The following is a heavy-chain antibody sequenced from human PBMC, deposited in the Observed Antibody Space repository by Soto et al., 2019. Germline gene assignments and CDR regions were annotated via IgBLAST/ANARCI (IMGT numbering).Heavy chain of an antibody. D-gene: IGHD3-3*02. CDR3: AIQLSHICDS. CDR1: GYKFGSAW. Sequence: EVQLVQSGADIKKPGESLKISCKGVGYKFGSAWIGWVRQMPGKGLEWMGIIKPGTSDIRYSPSCRGNVTISADEAVSTAYLQWSSVKASDTYMYYFAIQLSHICDSWGQGTLVTVSS. CDR2: IKPGTSDI. J-gene: IGHJ4*02. V-gene: IGHV5-51*01.